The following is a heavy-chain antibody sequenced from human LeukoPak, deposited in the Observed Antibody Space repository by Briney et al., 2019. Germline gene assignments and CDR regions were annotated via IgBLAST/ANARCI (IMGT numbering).Heavy chain of an antibody. V-gene: IGHV3-23*01. CDR2: ISGSGGST. CDR3: AKDIVLMVYAPIDY. CDR1: GFTFSTYS. Sequence: GGSLRLSCAASGFTFSTYSMNWVRQAPGKGLEWVSAISGSGGSTYYADSVKGRFTISRDNSKNTLYLQMNSLRAEDTAVYYCAKDIVLMVYAPIDYWGQGTLVTVSS. J-gene: IGHJ4*02. D-gene: IGHD2-8*01.